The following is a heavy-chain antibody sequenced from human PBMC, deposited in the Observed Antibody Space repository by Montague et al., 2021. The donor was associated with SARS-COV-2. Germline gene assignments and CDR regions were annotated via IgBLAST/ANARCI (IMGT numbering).Heavy chain of an antibody. J-gene: IGHJ4*02. CDR2: LYYNGMT. CDR3: VSSLPGNQFQFDY. CDR1: GSSITSGGYY. V-gene: IGHV4-31*03. Sequence: TLSLTCSVSGSSITSGGYYWTWVRQRPGGDLEWLGYLYYNGMTHYSPSPKSRASFSLDTSKNQFSLKLTSATATDSALYFCVSSLPGNQFQFDYWGQGALVTVSS. D-gene: IGHD1-14*01.